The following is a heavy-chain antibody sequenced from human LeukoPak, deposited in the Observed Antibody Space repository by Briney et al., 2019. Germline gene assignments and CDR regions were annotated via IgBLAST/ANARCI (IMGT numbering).Heavy chain of an antibody. D-gene: IGHD1/OR15-1a*01. Sequence: PGGSLRLSCEASGFTFSSYGMHWVRQAPGKGLEWVAVISYDGSNKYYADSVKGRFTISRDNSKNTLYLQMNSLRAEDTAVYYCAKVGPLDQRDYWGQGTLVTVSS. CDR3: AKVGPLDQRDY. CDR1: GFTFSSYG. V-gene: IGHV3-30*18. J-gene: IGHJ4*02. CDR2: ISYDGSNK.